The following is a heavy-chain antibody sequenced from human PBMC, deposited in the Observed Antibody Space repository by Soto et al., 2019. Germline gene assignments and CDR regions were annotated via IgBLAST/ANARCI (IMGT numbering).Heavy chain of an antibody. CDR1: GFTFSSYS. CDR2: ISSSSSYI. J-gene: IGHJ4*02. D-gene: IGHD6-6*01. V-gene: IGHV3-21*01. Sequence: KPAGSLRLSCAASGFTFSSYSMNWVRQAPGKGLEWVSSISSSSSYIYYADSVKGRFTISRDNAKNSLYLQMNSLRAEDTAVYYCARARRAARAVDYLGQGTLVTVSS. CDR3: ARARRAARAVDY.